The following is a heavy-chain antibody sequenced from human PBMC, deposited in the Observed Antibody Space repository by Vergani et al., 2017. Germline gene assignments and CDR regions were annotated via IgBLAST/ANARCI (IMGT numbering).Heavy chain of an antibody. V-gene: IGHV1-2*06. Sequence: QVQLVQSGAEVKKPGASVKVSCKASGYTFTGYYMHWVRQAPGQGVEWMGRINPNSGGPNYAQKFQGRVTMTRYTSISTAYMELSRLRSDDTAVYYCARNSHDYGDYFFDSWGQGTLVTVSS. CDR2: INPNSGGP. D-gene: IGHD4-17*01. J-gene: IGHJ4*02. CDR1: GYTFTGYY. CDR3: ARNSHDYGDYFFDS.